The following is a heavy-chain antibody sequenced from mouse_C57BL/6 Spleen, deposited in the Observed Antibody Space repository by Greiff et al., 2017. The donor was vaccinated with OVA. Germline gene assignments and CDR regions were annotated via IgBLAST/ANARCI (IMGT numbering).Heavy chain of an antibody. Sequence: DVMLVESGEGLVKPGGSLKLSCAASGFTFSSYAMSWVRQTPEKRLEWVAYISSGGDYIYYADTVKGRFTISRDNARNTLYLQMSSLKSEDTAMYYCTRGSNYFAYWGQGTLVTVSA. CDR1: GFTFSSYA. CDR3: TRGSNYFAY. J-gene: IGHJ3*01. D-gene: IGHD2-5*01. V-gene: IGHV5-9-1*02. CDR2: ISSGGDYI.